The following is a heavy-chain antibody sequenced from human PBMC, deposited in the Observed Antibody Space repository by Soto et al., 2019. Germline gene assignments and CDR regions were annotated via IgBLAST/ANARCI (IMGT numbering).Heavy chain of an antibody. Sequence: QVQLVQSGAEVKKPGASVKVSCKASGYTFTSYGISWVRQAPGQGLEWMGWISAYNGNTNYARRLRGRATMTTYTSTSTAYMELRSLRSDDTAVYSGASVSSGSCHDYWCQGTLVTVSS. V-gene: IGHV1-18*01. D-gene: IGHD6-13*01. CDR2: ISAYNGNT. CDR1: GYTFTSYG. CDR3: ASVSSGSCHDY. J-gene: IGHJ4*02.